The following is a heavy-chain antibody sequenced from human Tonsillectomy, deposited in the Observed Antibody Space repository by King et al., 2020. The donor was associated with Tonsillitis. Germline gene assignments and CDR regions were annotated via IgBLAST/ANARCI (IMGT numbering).Heavy chain of an antibody. CDR3: ARNGGCSDGHKERRGAFDI. CDR2: IIPIFGTA. V-gene: IGHV1-69*01. Sequence: QLVQSGAEVKKPGSSVKVSCKAFGGTFGTYAISWVRQAPGQGLEWVGGIIPIFGTADSAQNFQGRVTITEDESTSTVYMELSSLRPDDTAVYYCARNGGCSDGHKERRGAFDIWGRGTMVTVSS. J-gene: IGHJ3*02. D-gene: IGHD2-15*01. CDR1: GGTFGTYA.